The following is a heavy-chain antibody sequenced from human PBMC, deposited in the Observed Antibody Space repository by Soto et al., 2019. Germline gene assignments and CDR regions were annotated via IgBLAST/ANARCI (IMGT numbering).Heavy chain of an antibody. CDR1: GFTFSNAW. J-gene: IGHJ5*02. Sequence: EVQLVESGGGLVQPGGSLRLSCAASGFTFSNAWMSWVRQAPGKGLEWVGRIKSKTDGGTTDYAAPVKGRFTISRDDSKNTLYLQMNSLKTEDTAVYYCTTVLGYCSSTSCRNWFDPWGQGTLVTVSS. D-gene: IGHD2-2*01. V-gene: IGHV3-15*01. CDR3: TTVLGYCSSTSCRNWFDP. CDR2: IKSKTDGGTT.